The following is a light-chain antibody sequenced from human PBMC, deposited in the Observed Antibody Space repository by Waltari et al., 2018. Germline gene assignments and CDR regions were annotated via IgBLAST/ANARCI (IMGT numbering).Light chain of an antibody. CDR1: QNVGKF. CDR3: QQTYTMPHT. Sequence: DIQLTQSPPSLSASEGARALITCRASQNVGKFLNWFQQQPGRAPKLLIFGASTLPSGVPSRFIGTGSGADFTLTISSLQPEDFATYYCQQTYTMPHTFGLGTKLEMK. J-gene: IGKJ2*01. V-gene: IGKV1-39*01. CDR2: GAS.